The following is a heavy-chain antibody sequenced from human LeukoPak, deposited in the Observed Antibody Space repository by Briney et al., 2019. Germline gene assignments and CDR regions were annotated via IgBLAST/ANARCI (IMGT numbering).Heavy chain of an antibody. Sequence: ASVKVSCKASGYTFTGHYMHWVRQAPGQGLEWMGWINPNSGGTNYAQKFQGRVTMTRDTSISTAYMELSRLRSDDTAVYYCARGSIVGATFDYFDYWGQGTLVTVSS. D-gene: IGHD1-26*01. V-gene: IGHV1-2*02. CDR3: ARGSIVGATFDYFDY. J-gene: IGHJ4*02. CDR2: INPNSGGT. CDR1: GYTFTGHY.